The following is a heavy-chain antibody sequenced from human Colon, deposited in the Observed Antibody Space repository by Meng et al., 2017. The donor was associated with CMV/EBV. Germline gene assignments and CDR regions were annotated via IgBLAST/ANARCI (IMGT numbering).Heavy chain of an antibody. CDR2: IKEDGSEK. CDR1: GFMFNRFW. D-gene: IGHD7-27*01. CDR3: ARDPRNWGLTP. Sequence: GESLKISCAGSGFMFNRFWMNWVRQAPGKGLEWVASIKEDGSEKYYVESVKGRFTISRDNAKNSVYLQMDSLRVDDTAVYYCARDPRNWGLTPWGQGTLVTSPQ. J-gene: IGHJ5*02. V-gene: IGHV3-7*01.